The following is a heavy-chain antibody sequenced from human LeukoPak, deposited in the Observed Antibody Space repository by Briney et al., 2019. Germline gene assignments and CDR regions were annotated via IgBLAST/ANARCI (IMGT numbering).Heavy chain of an antibody. D-gene: IGHD6-13*01. CDR1: GFTFSTYG. J-gene: IGHJ4*02. CDR3: AYGSSWTYDFDY. V-gene: IGHV3-30*03. CDR2: ISSDGSNT. Sequence: GGSLRLSCAASGFTFSTYGMHWVRQAPGKGLEWVAVISSDGSNTYYADSVKGRFTISRDNSKNTLYLQMNSLRAEDTAVYYCAYGSSWTYDFDYWGQGALVTVSS.